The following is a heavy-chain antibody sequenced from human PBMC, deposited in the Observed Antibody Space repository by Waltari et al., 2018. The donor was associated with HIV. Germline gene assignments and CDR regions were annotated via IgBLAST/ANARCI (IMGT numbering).Heavy chain of an antibody. J-gene: IGHJ4*02. CDR3: ARGGFYGSGSKVN. CDR1: GFTFSSYW. D-gene: IGHD3-10*01. Sequence: EVQLVESGGGLVQPGGSLRLSCAASGFTFSSYWMGWVRQAPGKGLEWVANRKKDGSEKYYVDSVNGRFTISRDNAENSLYLQMNSLRAEDTAVYYCARGGFYGSGSKVNWGQGTLVTVSS. V-gene: IGHV3-7*04. CDR2: RKKDGSEK.